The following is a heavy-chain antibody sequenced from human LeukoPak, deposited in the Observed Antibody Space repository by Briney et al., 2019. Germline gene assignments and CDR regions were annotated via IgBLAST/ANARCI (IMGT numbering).Heavy chain of an antibody. CDR2: FSSSSTYI. CDR1: GFTFSNYN. CDR3: ARVLLTNLPYFYYYMDV. D-gene: IGHD1-1*01. V-gene: IGHV3-21*01. Sequence: PGGSLRLSCAASGFTFSNYNMNWVRQAPGKGLEWVSSFSSSSTYIYYADSVKGRFTISRDNAKNSLYLQMNSLRAEDTDIYYFARVLLTNLPYFYYYMDVWGKGTTVTVSS. J-gene: IGHJ6*03.